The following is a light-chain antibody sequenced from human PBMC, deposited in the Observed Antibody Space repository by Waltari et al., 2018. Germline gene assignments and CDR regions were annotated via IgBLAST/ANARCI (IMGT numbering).Light chain of an antibody. J-gene: IGLJ1*01. CDR2: EVS. V-gene: IGLV2-14*01. CDR1: DSDVGAYDF. CDR3: SSCTTSSAPGV. Sequence: QSALTQPASVSGSPGQSITISCSGTDSDVGAYDFVSWYQQHPGKAPHLIIYEVSNRPSGISNRFSASKSGNTASLTISGLQAEDEADYYCSSCTTSSAPGVFGTGTRVTVL.